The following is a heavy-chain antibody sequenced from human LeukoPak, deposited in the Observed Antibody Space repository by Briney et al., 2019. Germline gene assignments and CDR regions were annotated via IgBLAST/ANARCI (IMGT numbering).Heavy chain of an antibody. CDR3: AKEARDILTHYYWGSQFDY. J-gene: IGHJ4*02. D-gene: IGHD3-9*01. Sequence: GGSLRLSCVGSGSTFGNYAMNWVRQAPGKGLEWVAAISGRGGDTFYADSVKGRFTFSRDNSKNTMFLQMNSLRAEDTALYYCAKEARDILTHYYWGSQFDYWGQGTLVIVSS. V-gene: IGHV3-23*01. CDR1: GSTFGNYA. CDR2: ISGRGGDT.